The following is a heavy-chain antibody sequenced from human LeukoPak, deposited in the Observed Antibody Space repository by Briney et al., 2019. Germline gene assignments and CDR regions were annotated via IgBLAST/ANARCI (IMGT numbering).Heavy chain of an antibody. CDR3: ARGGTGDLDY. CDR2: ISYSGRA. V-gene: IGHV4-59*01. D-gene: IGHD7-27*01. Sequence: SETLSLTCTVSGGSLSTYYWTWIRQFPGGGLEWIGYISYSGRATYNRSLKGRVTISRDTMKNQFSLRLTSVTAADTAVYYCARGGTGDLDYWGRGSLVTVSS. J-gene: IGHJ4*02. CDR1: GGSLSTYY.